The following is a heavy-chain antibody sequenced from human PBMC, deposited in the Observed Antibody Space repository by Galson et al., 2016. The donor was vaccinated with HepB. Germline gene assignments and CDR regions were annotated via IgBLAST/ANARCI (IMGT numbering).Heavy chain of an antibody. D-gene: IGHD3-9*01. J-gene: IGHJ4*02. CDR2: IYGDDDK. CDR3: AHRLVTPTRPGFAW. V-gene: IGHV2-5*02. CDR1: GFSLTTTTVG. Sequence: PALVKPTQTLTLICNFSGFSLTTTTVGVGWIRQPPGKALEWLAVIYGDDDKRYSPSLKSRLTITKDTSRNQVVLTMTNMDPVDTATYYCAHRLVTPTRPGFAWWGQGTLVTVSS.